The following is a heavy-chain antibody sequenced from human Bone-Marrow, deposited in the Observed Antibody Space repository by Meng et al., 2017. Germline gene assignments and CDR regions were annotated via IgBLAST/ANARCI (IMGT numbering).Heavy chain of an antibody. V-gene: IGHV3-48*03. CDR3: ARDSEEQYQPLWVYYYYGMDV. J-gene: IGHJ6*02. D-gene: IGHD2-2*01. CDR2: IISSGITI. Sequence: GGFLRPSCAASGFIFSSYEMNWVRQAPGKGLEWVSYIISSGITIYYADSVKGRFTISRDNAKNPLYLQMNSLRAEDTAVYYCARDSEEQYQPLWVYYYYGMDVWGQGTTVTVSS. CDR1: GFIFSSYE.